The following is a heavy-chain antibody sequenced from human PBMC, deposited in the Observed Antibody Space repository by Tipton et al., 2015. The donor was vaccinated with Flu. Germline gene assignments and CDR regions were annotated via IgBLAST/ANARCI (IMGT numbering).Heavy chain of an antibody. D-gene: IGHD1-20*01. J-gene: IGHJ4*02. Sequence: SLRLSCEASEFTFRNYAMSWVRQAPGKGLEWVSAISGTGSSTHYADSVKGRFTISRDNSKNTLYLQMNSLRAEDTAVYYCAKHNWSAFDYWGQGTLVTVSS. V-gene: IGHV3-23*01. CDR3: AKHNWSAFDY. CDR1: EFTFRNYA. CDR2: ISGTGSST.